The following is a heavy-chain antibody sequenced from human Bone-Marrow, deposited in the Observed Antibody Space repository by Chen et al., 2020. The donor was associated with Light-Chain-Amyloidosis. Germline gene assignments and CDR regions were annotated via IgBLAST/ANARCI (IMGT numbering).Heavy chain of an antibody. CDR1: GYTFPNYW. Sequence: EVQLEQSGPEVKKPGESLKISCKGSGYTFPNYWIGWVRQMPGKGLEWMGVIYPDDSDASYSPSFEGQVTISADKSITTAYLQWRSLKASDTAMYYCARRRDGYSFDYWGQGTLVTVSS. CDR3: ARRRDGYSFDY. CDR2: IYPDDSDA. V-gene: IGHV5-51*01. J-gene: IGHJ4*02. D-gene: IGHD5-12*01.